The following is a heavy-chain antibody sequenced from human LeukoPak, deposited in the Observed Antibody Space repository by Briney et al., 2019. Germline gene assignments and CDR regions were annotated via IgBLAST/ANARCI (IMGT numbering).Heavy chain of an antibody. D-gene: IGHD1-26*01. V-gene: IGHV1-69*05. CDR3: AGDRSYSGSSTHIDY. CDR2: IIPIFGTA. J-gene: IGHJ4*02. CDR1: GCTFSSYA. Sequence: GASVKVSCKASGCTFSSYAISWVRQAPGQGLEWMGRIIPIFGTANYAQKFQGRVTITTDESTSTAYMELSSLRSEDTAVYYCAGDRSYSGSSTHIDYWGQGTLVTVSS.